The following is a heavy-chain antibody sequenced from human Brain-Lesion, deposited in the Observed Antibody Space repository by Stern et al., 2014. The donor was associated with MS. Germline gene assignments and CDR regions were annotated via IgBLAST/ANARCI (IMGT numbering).Heavy chain of an antibody. CDR1: GFNISSYA. D-gene: IGHD2-2*01. V-gene: IGHV3-21*01. CDR3: ASSIVVIPAAENKGFDP. Sequence: EVQLVESGGGLVKPGGSLRLSCAASGFNISSYAMNWVRQAPGKGLEWVSSISSSSTYMYHADSVKGRFTISRDNAKNSLYLQMKSLRAEDTGVYYCASSIVVIPAAENKGFDPWGQGTLVTVSS. J-gene: IGHJ5*02. CDR2: ISSSSTYM.